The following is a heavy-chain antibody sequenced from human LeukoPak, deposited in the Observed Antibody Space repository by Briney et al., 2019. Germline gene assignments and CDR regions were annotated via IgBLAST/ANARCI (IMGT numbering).Heavy chain of an antibody. CDR2: IYYTGST. CDR1: GGSVSDYY. Sequence: SETLSLTCTISGGSVSDYYWSWIRQSPGKGLEWIGYIYYTGSTTYNPSLTSRVTISVDTSKNQFSLKLTSVTAADTAVYYCASHSGGYAYWGQGTLVTVSS. D-gene: IGHD5-12*01. J-gene: IGHJ4*02. CDR3: ASHSGGYAY. V-gene: IGHV4-59*02.